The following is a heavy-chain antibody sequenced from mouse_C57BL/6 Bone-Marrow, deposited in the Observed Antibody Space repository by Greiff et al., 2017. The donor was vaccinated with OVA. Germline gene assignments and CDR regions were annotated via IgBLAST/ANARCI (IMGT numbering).Heavy chain of an antibody. Sequence: EVHLLESGGGLVKPGGSLKLSCAASGFTFSDYGMHWVRQAPEKGLEWVAYISSGSSTIYYADTVKGRFTISRDNAKNTLFLQMTSLRSEDTAMYYCARDYGSSPRAMDYWGQGTSVTVSS. D-gene: IGHD1-1*01. CDR2: ISSGSSTI. CDR3: ARDYGSSPRAMDY. V-gene: IGHV5-17*01. CDR1: GFTFSDYG. J-gene: IGHJ4*01.